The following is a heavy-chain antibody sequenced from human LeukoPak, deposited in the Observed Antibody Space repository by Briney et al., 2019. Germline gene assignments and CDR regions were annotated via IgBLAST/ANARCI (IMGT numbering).Heavy chain of an antibody. CDR2: IYSGGST. V-gene: IGHV3-53*01. J-gene: IGHJ6*02. D-gene: IGHD1-26*01. CDR1: GFTVSSNY. Sequence: GGSLRLSCAASGFTVSSNYMSWVRQAPGKGLEWVSVIYSGGSTYYADSVRGRFTISRDNSKNTLYLQMNSLRAEDTAVYYCARERVVGVSPINYYYYGRDVWAQGTTVTVSS. CDR3: ARERVVGVSPINYYYYGRDV.